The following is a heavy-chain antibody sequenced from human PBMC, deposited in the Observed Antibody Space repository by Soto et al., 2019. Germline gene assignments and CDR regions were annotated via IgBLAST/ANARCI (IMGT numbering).Heavy chain of an antibody. CDR2: IIPIFGTA. CDR1: GGTFSNYA. CDR3: AQFSVAGPPRSGAFDI. D-gene: IGHD3-3*01. V-gene: IGHV1-69*01. J-gene: IGHJ3*02. Sequence: QVQLVQSGAEVKKPGSSVKVSCKASGGTFSNYAINWVRQAPGQGLEWMGGIIPIFGTANSAQKFQGRVTIIADESTSTAYMELSSLRSEDTAVYYCAQFSVAGPPRSGAFDIWGQGTMVTVSS.